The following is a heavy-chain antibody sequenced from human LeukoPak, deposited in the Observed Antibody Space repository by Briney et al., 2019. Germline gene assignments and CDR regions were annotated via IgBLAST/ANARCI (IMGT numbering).Heavy chain of an antibody. V-gene: IGHV3-7*01. CDR3: SNSYLRD. Sequence: GGPLGLSCAASELTFSTYGMGGVRKAPGKGLEFVANINPDGSGKYYGDSVKGRFTISRDNAENSLDLQMNSLRVEDTAVYFCSNSYLRDWGQGTLVTVSS. D-gene: IGHD3-10*01. J-gene: IGHJ1*01. CDR1: ELTFSTYG. CDR2: INPDGSGK.